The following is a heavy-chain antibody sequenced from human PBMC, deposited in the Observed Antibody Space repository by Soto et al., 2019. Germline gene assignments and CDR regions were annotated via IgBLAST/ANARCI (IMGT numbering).Heavy chain of an antibody. J-gene: IGHJ4*02. V-gene: IGHV3-30-3*01. D-gene: IGHD3-22*01. CDR2: ISYDGSNK. Sequence: PGGSLRLSCAASVFTFSSYAMHWVRQAPGKGLEWVAVISYDGSNKYYADSVKGRFTISRDNSKNTLYLQMNSLRAEDTAVYYCARDQGAAYYYDSSGYLVYWGQGTLVTVSS. CDR3: ARDQGAAYYYDSSGYLVY. CDR1: VFTFSSYA.